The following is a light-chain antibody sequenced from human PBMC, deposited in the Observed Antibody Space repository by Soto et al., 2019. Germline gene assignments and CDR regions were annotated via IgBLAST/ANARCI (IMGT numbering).Light chain of an antibody. CDR3: QQYNSLWT. CDR2: KAS. Sequence: DIQKTKCPSTLSAAVGDRVTITCRASQSISSWLAWYQQKPGKAPKLLIYKASSLESGVPSRFSGSGSGTEFTLTISSLQPDDFATYYCQQYNSLWTFGQGTKVEIK. J-gene: IGKJ1*01. CDR1: QSISSW. V-gene: IGKV1-5*03.